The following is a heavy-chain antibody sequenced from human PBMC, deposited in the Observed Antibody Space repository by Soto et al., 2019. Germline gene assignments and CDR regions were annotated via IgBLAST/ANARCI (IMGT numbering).Heavy chain of an antibody. CDR1: GFTFSDSY. CDR3: ARDPTVLSAAYYFDF. V-gene: IGHV3-11*01. J-gene: IGHJ4*02. CDR2: ISHSGNTI. Sequence: GGSLRLSCAASGFTFSDSYMSWIRQAPGKGLEWISYISHSGNTINYADSVKGRFTISRDNAKNSVYLQMNSLRAEDTAMYYCARDPTVLSAAYYFDFWGQGTLVTVSS. D-gene: IGHD2-2*01.